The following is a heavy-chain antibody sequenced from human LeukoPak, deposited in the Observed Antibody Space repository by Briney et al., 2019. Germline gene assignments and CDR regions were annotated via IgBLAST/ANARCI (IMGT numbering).Heavy chain of an antibody. CDR3: ARAGIAVAVYVFDY. V-gene: IGHV1-2*02. D-gene: IGHD6-19*01. Sequence: ASVKVSCKASGYTFTGYYMHWVRQAPGQGLEWMGWINPNSGGTNYAQKFQGRVTMTRNTPISTAYMELSSLRSEDTAVYYCARAGIAVAVYVFDYWGQGTLVTVSS. CDR1: GYTFTGYY. CDR2: INPNSGGT. J-gene: IGHJ4*02.